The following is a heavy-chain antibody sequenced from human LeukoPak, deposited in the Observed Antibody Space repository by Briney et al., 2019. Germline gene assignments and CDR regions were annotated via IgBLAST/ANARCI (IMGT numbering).Heavy chain of an antibody. CDR3: AKGMSPLPDSFDY. V-gene: IGHV3-33*06. D-gene: IGHD1-14*01. CDR2: IWYDGSNK. J-gene: IGHJ4*02. Sequence: GGSLRLSCAASGFTFSSYGMHWVRQAPGKGLEWVAVIWYDGSNKYYADSVKGRFTISRDNSKNTLYLQMNSLRAEDTAVYYCAKGMSPLPDSFDYWGQGTLVTVSS. CDR1: GFTFSSYG.